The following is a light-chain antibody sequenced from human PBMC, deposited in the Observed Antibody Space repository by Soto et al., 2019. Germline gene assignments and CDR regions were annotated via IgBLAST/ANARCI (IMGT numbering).Light chain of an antibody. CDR3: QQYNNWPRAT. CDR2: DVS. V-gene: IGKV3D-15*01. J-gene: IGKJ4*01. Sequence: EIVLTQSPATLSLSPGERGTLSCRASESVTDYLAWYQQKPGQAPRLLVYDVSNRAAGIPARFSGSGSGTEFNLTISSLQSEDFGVYYCQQYNNWPRATFGGGTKVDIK. CDR1: ESVTDY.